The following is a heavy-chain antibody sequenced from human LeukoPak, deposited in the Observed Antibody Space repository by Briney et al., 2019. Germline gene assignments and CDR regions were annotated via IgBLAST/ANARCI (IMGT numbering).Heavy chain of an antibody. CDR2: ISGSGGST. J-gene: IGHJ4*02. CDR1: GFTLSSYA. D-gene: IGHD1-26*01. Sequence: GGSLRLSCAASGFTLSSYAMSWVPQAPGKGLEWVSTISGSGGSTYYADSVKGRFTISRDNSKDTLYLQMNSLRAEDTAVYYCAKVVGATTRGYFDYWGQGTLVTVSS. V-gene: IGHV3-23*01. CDR3: AKVVGATTRGYFDY.